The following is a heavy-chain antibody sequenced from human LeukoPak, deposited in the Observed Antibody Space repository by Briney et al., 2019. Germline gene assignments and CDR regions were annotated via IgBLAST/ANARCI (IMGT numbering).Heavy chain of an antibody. J-gene: IGHJ4*02. D-gene: IGHD5-24*01. CDR3: ARGRDGYNFLNRGEYYYFDY. Sequence: SSETLSLTCVVSGASIDGYYWSWIRQPPGKGLEWIGYISYSGTTKYNPSLKSRVTISVDTSKNQFSLKLSSVTAADTAVYYCARGRDGYNFLNRGEYYYFDYWGQGTLVTVSS. V-gene: IGHV4-59*08. CDR2: ISYSGTT. CDR1: GASIDGYY.